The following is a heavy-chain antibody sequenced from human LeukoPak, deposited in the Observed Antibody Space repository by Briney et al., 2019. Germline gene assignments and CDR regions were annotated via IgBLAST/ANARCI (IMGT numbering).Heavy chain of an antibody. J-gene: IGHJ5*02. CDR3: AREGGGDDL. D-gene: IGHD2-21*01. Sequence: SETLSLTCIVSGGSINSRSHYWGWIRQPPGKGLEWIGNIYYSGSTYYNPSLKSRVTISVDRSKNQFSLKLSSVTAADTAVYYCAREGGGDDLWGQGTLVTVSS. V-gene: IGHV4-39*07. CDR1: GGSINSRSHY. CDR2: IYYSGST.